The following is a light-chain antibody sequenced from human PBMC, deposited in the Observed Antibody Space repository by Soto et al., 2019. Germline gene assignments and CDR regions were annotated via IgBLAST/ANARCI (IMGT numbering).Light chain of an antibody. CDR1: QGISSY. Sequence: IQLTQSPSTLSASVGDRVTITCRASQGISSYLAWYQQKPGEAPKLLIYAASTLQSGVPSRFSGSGSGTDFTLTISSLQPEDFATYYCQQLNNYVFIFGTGTKVDIK. J-gene: IGKJ3*01. CDR2: AAS. CDR3: QQLNNYVFI. V-gene: IGKV1-9*01.